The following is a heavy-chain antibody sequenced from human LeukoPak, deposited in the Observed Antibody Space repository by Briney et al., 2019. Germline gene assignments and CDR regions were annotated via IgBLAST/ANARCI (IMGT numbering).Heavy chain of an antibody. J-gene: IGHJ6*04. CDR3: AREVAAAGPDYYYYGMDV. CDR2: INPNSGGT. Sequence: ASVKVSCKASGYTFTGYYMHWVRQAPGQGLEWMGWINPNSGGTNYAQKFQGRVTMTRDTSISTAYMELSRLRSDDTAVYYCAREVAAAGPDYYYYGMDVWGKGTTVTVSS. V-gene: IGHV1-2*02. CDR1: GYTFTGYY. D-gene: IGHD6-13*01.